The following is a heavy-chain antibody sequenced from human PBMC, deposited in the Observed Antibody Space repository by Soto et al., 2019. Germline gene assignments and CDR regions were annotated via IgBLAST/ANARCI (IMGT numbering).Heavy chain of an antibody. Sequence: ASVKVSCKASGYTFTGHYIHWVRQAPEQGPEWMGEIGPESGATRYAQKFQERVTITRDMSTNTTYMEMRSLTSDDTAVYYCAADPYPNNWFGPWGQGTRVTVSS. V-gene: IGHV1-2*02. CDR2: IGPESGAT. CDR3: AADPYPNNWFGP. CDR1: GYTFTGHY. J-gene: IGHJ5*02.